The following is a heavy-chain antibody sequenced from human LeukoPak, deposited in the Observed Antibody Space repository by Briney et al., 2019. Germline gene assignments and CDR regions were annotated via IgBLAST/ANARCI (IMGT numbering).Heavy chain of an antibody. CDR3: GRDSLGGDY. Sequence: GGSLRLSCAASGFSFSTFGMHWARRAPGKGLEWVAVIWNDGSKKFYGESVKGRFTISRDNSQNTLYLQMNRLRAEDTAVYYCGRDSLGGDYWGQGTLVTVSS. CDR1: GFSFSTFG. V-gene: IGHV3-33*08. D-gene: IGHD3-16*01. J-gene: IGHJ4*02. CDR2: IWNDGSKK.